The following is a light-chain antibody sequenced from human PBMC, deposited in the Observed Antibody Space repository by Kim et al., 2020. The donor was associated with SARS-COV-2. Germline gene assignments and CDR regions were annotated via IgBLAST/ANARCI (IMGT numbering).Light chain of an antibody. Sequence: LSTGESAPFSGGASQSRSSRNFAWYEQKPGQAHRLLIYGASSRATGIPDRCSGSGSGTDFTLTISRLEPEDFAVYYCKQYGNAPRSFGQGTKLEL. CDR2: GAS. CDR3: KQYGNAPRS. J-gene: IGKJ2*03. V-gene: IGKV3-20*01. CDR1: QSRSSRN.